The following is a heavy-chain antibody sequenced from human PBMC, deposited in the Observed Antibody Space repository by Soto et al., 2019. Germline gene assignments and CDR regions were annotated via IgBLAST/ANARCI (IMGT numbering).Heavy chain of an antibody. CDR2: IWYDGSNK. J-gene: IGHJ4*02. V-gene: IGHV3-33*01. CDR3: ARGARQRNYPTS. CDR1: GFTFSSYG. D-gene: IGHD3-10*01. Sequence: GGSLRLSCAASGFTFSSYGMHWVRQAPGKGLEWVAVIWYDGSNKYYADSVKGRFTISRDNSKNTLYLQMNSLRAEDTAVYYCARGARQRNYPTSWGQGTLVTVS.